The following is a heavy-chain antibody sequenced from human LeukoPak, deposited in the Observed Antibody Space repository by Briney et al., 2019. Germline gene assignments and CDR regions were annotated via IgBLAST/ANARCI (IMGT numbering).Heavy chain of an antibody. D-gene: IGHD1-26*01. Sequence: PGGSLRLSCAGSGFTFSNSWMGWVRQAPGKGLEWVANVQHIGGETYYVDSVKGRFTISRDNSKNTLYLQMNSLRAEDTAVYYCARGWELRLGGWFDPWGQGTLVTVSS. J-gene: IGHJ5*02. V-gene: IGHV3-7*01. CDR3: ARGWELRLGGWFDP. CDR2: VQHIGGET. CDR1: GFTFSNSW.